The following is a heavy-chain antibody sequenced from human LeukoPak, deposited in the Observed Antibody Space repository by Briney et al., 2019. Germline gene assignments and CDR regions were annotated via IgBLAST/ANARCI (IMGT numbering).Heavy chain of an antibody. CDR1: GFSVSTYA. V-gene: IGHV3-23*01. J-gene: IGHJ4*02. CDR3: ANSASTLGYGDYPRG. CDR2: ISVSGDNT. D-gene: IGHD4-17*01. Sequence: GGSLRLSCAASGFSVSTYAMSWVRQAPGKGLEWVSAISVSGDNTYYADSVKGRFTLFRDNSKNTLYLQMNRLRVGDTAVYYCANSASTLGYGDYPRGWGQGTLVTVSS.